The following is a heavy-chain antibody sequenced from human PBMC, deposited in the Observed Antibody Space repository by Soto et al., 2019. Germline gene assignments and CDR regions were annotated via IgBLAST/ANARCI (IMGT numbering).Heavy chain of an antibody. D-gene: IGHD2-21*01. J-gene: IGHJ4*02. CDR1: GFTFSSYS. V-gene: IGHV3-48*01. CDR2: ISSSSSI. CDR3: ARGPGGGDWLIDY. Sequence: GGSLRLSCAASGFTFSSYSMNWVRQAPGKGLECISFISSSSSIVYADSVKGRFTISRDNGKNSLYLQMNSLRVEDTAVYYCARGPGGGDWLIDYWGQGTLVTVSS.